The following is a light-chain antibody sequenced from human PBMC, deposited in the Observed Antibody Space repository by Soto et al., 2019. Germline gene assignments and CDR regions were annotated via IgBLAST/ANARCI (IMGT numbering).Light chain of an antibody. J-gene: IGKJ1*01. CDR2: DAS. Sequence: SKLTQSLSTLAASFGDRLTLTCRASHGLNTRLAWYQQRPGKAPKLLIYDASTLEGGVPSRFSGGGSGTEFTLTINNLQPDDLATYICQQYKSYSTFGRGPKVDIK. CDR1: HGLNTR. V-gene: IGKV1-5*01. CDR3: QQYKSYST.